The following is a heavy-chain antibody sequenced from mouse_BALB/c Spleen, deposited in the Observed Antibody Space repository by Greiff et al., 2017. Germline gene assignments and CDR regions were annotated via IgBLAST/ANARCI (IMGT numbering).Heavy chain of an antibody. D-gene: IGHD2-4*01. CDR3: ARGGLDDYPIAY. V-gene: IGHV3-8*02. CDR1: GDSITSGY. J-gene: IGHJ3*01. Sequence: EVKLVESGPSLVKPSQTLSLTCSVTGDSITSGYWNWIRKFPGNKLEYMGYISYSGSTYYNPSLKSRISITRDTTKNQYYLQLNSVITEDTATYYCARGGLDDYPIAYWGQGTLVTVSA. CDR2: ISYSGST.